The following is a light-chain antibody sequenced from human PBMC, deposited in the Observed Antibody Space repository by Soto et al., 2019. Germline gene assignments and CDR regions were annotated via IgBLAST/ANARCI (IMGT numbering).Light chain of an antibody. J-gene: IGLJ1*01. CDR1: NSDVGGYNY. V-gene: IGLV2-14*03. CDR2: DVT. CDR3: SSYTSSSTPYV. Sequence: QSVLTQPASVSGSPGQSIAISCTGTNSDVGGYNYVSWYQHHPGKAPKLLIYDVTNRPSGVSNRFSASKSGNTASLTISGLQAEDEDDYYCSSYTSSSTPYVFGTGTKVTVL.